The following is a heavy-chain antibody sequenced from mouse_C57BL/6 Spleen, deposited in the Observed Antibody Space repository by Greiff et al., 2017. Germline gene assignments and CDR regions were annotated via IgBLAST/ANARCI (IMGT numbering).Heavy chain of an antibody. CDR1: GYTFTSYW. Sequence: QVQLQQPGAELVKPGASVKMSCKASGYTFTSYWITWVKQRPGQGLEWIGDIYPGSGGTDYNEKFKSKATLTVDTSSSTAYMQLRSLTSEDSAVDDSARVYYDTPDYWGQGTTVTVSS. V-gene: IGHV1-55*01. CDR2: IYPGSGGT. J-gene: IGHJ2*01. CDR3: ARVYYDTPDY. D-gene: IGHD2-4*01.